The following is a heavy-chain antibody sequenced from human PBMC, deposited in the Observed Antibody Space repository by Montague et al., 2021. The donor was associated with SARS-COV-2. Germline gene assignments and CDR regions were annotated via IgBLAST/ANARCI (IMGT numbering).Heavy chain of an antibody. V-gene: IGHV4-4*07. D-gene: IGHD3-3*01. J-gene: IGHJ6*03. CDR3: SWEGGITIFGVVIGSPYYYDMDV. CDR1: GGSISSYY. Sequence: SETLSLTCTVSGGSISSYYWSWIRQPAGNGLEWIGRIYTSGSTNYNHTLKSRVTMSVYTYKNQFSLKLSSVTVTDTAVYYCSWEGGITIFGVVIGSPYYYDMDVWGKGTTVTVSS. CDR2: IYTSGST.